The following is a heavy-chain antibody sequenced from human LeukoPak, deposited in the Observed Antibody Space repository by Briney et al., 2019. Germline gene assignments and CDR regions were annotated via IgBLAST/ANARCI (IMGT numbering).Heavy chain of an antibody. Sequence: ASVKVSCKASGGTFTGYYMHWVRQAPGQGLEWMGRINPNSGGTNYAQKFQGRVTMTRDTSISTAYMELSRLRSDDTAVYYCASWGFYDSSGVYFDYWGQGTLVTVSS. CDR2: INPNSGGT. D-gene: IGHD3-22*01. CDR3: ASWGFYDSSGVYFDY. J-gene: IGHJ4*02. CDR1: GGTFTGYY. V-gene: IGHV1-2*06.